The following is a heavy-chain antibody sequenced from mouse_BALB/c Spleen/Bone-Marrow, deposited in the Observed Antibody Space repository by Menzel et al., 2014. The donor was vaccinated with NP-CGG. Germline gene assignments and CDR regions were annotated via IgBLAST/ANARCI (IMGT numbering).Heavy chain of an antibody. V-gene: IGHV1S41*01. CDR3: ARSPMITESYAMDY. CDR2: IAHGSGNT. CDR1: GYTFTSYW. Sequence: DLVKPGASVKLSCKASGYTFTSYWINWIKQRPGQGLEWIGRIAHGSGNTYYNEMFKGKATLTVDTSSSTAYIQLSSLSSEDSPVYFCARSPMITESYAMDYWGQGTLVTVSS. D-gene: IGHD2-4*01. J-gene: IGHJ4*01.